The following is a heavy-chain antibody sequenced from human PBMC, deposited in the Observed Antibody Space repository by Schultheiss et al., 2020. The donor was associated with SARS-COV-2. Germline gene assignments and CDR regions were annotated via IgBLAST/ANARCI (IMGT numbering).Heavy chain of an antibody. D-gene: IGHD2-2*01. CDR3: AKDLRYCSSTSCRKDYYYYYGMDV. CDR1: GFTFSSYG. V-gene: IGHV3-30*02. J-gene: IGHJ6*02. Sequence: GESLKISCAASGFTFSSYGMHWVRQAPGKGLEWVAFIRYDGSNKYYADSVKGRFTISRDNSKNTLYLQMNSLRAEDTAVYYCAKDLRYCSSTSCRKDYYYYYGMDVWGQGTTVTVSS. CDR2: IRYDGSNK.